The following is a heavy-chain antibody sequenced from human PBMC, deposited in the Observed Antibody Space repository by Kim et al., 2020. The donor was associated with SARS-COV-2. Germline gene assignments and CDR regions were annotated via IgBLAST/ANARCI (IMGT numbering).Heavy chain of an antibody. CDR1: GQTFTIYG. J-gene: IGHJ4*02. V-gene: IGHV1-18*01. Sequence: ASVKVSCTASGQTFTIYGFGWVRQAPGQGLEWLGWISADNTATHYAQSFQGRVTVTTDTSSNTASLELRGLRSGDTAVYYCTTLGHCRGISCYVDYWGQGTLVAVSS. D-gene: IGHD3-22*01. CDR2: ISADNTAT. CDR3: TTLGHCRGISCYVDY.